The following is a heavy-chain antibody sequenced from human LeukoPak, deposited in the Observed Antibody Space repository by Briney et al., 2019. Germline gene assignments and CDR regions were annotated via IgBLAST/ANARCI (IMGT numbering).Heavy chain of an antibody. CDR3: ARDRFDDSSGYYYHYSYYMDV. CDR2: IYYSGST. CDR1: GGSISSNSYY. J-gene: IGHJ6*03. V-gene: IGHV4-61*01. Sequence: SETLSLTCAVSGGSISSNSYYWSWIRQPPGKGLEWIGYIYYSGSTNYNPSLKSRVTISVDTSKNQFSLKVSSVTAADTAIYYCARDRFDDSSGYYYHYSYYMDVWGKGTTVTVSS. D-gene: IGHD3-22*01.